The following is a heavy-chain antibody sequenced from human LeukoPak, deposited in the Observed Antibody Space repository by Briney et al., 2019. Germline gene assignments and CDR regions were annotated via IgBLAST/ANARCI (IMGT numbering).Heavy chain of an antibody. CDR2: IYSDAST. J-gene: IGHJ4*02. CDR3: ARDGSLPRTYYYDSSGYHAF. Sequence: GGSLRLSCAVSGFTVSNNYTSWVRQAPGKGLEWVAVIYSDASTYYAESMKGRFSISRHNSRNIVYLQMNSLRAEDTAVYYCARDGSLPRTYYYDSSGYHAFWGQGTLVTVSS. CDR1: GFTVSNNY. D-gene: IGHD3-22*01. V-gene: IGHV3-53*01.